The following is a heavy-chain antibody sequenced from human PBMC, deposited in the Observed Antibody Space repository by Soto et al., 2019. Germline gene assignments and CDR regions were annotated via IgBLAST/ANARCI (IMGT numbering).Heavy chain of an antibody. CDR3: AREMGGDCSRTSCYGPPKPKYSYSGMDV. Sequence: SVKVSCKASGGTFSSYAISWVRQAPGQGLEWMGGIIPIFGTANYAQKFQGRVTITADESTSTAYMELSSLRSEDTAVYYCAREMGGDCSRTSCYGPPKPKYSYSGMDVWGQGTTVTVSS. CDR1: GGTFSSYA. D-gene: IGHD2-2*01. CDR2: IIPIFGTA. V-gene: IGHV1-69*13. J-gene: IGHJ6*02.